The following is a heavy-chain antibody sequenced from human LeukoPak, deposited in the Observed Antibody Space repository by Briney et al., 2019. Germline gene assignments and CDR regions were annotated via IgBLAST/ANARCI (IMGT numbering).Heavy chain of an antibody. CDR1: GFTFSSYW. D-gene: IGHD6-13*01. Sequence: PGGSLRLSCAASGFTFSSYWMHWVRQAPGNGLVWVSRINSDGSSTSYADSVKGRFTISRDNAKNSLYLQMNSLRAEDTAVYYCARDPRGAAAGNPRGKYFQHWGQGTLVTVSS. J-gene: IGHJ1*01. V-gene: IGHV3-74*01. CDR2: INSDGSST. CDR3: ARDPRGAAAGNPRGKYFQH.